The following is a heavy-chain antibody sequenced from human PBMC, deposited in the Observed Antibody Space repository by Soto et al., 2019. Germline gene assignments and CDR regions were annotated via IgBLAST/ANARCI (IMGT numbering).Heavy chain of an antibody. Sequence: GGSLRLSCAASGLTFSSYSMNWVRQAPGKGLEWVSSISSSSSYIYYADSVKGRFTISRDNAKNSLYLQMNSLRAEDTAVYYCARDRGEYSSSWYGYYYGMDVWGQGTTVTVYS. J-gene: IGHJ6*02. CDR2: ISSSSSYI. V-gene: IGHV3-21*01. CDR1: GLTFSSYS. CDR3: ARDRGEYSSSWYGYYYGMDV. D-gene: IGHD6-13*01.